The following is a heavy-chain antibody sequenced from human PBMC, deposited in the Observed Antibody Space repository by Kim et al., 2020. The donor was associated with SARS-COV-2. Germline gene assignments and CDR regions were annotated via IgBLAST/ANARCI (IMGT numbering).Heavy chain of an antibody. D-gene: IGHD1-26*01. V-gene: IGHV1-69*02. CDR3: ARSLGTSVSGSS. Sequence: NYAQKFQGRVTITAEKSTSTAYMELSSLRSEDTAVYYCARSLGTSVSGSSWGQGTLVTVSS. J-gene: IGHJ4*02.